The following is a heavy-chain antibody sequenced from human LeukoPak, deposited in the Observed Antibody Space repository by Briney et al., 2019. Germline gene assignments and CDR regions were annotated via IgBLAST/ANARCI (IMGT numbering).Heavy chain of an antibody. D-gene: IGHD3-22*01. CDR2: ISGYNGNT. V-gene: IGHV1-18*01. Sequence: ASVKVSCKASGYTFTTYGISWVRQAPGQGLEWMGWISGYNGNTNYAQRLQGRVTMTTDTSTSTAYMELRSLRSDDTAVYYCARGSTARYYYDSSGYYRGAVDYWGQGTLVTVSS. CDR3: ARGSTARYYYDSSGYYRGAVDY. CDR1: GYTFTTYG. J-gene: IGHJ4*02.